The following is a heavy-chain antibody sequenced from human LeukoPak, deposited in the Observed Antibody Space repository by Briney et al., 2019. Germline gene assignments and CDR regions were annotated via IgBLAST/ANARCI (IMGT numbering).Heavy chain of an antibody. D-gene: IGHD3-10*01. CDR1: GFTFSSYS. CDR3: ARDLGTGYYGSGSYTGPNWFDP. V-gene: IGHV3-21*01. J-gene: IGHJ5*02. CDR2: ISNSSSYI. Sequence: AGGSLRLSCAASGFTFSSYSMNWVRQAPGMGLEWVSSISNSSSYIYYADSVKGRFTISRDNAKNSLYLQMNSLRAEDTAVYYCARDLGTGYYGSGSYTGPNWFDPWGQGTLVTVSS.